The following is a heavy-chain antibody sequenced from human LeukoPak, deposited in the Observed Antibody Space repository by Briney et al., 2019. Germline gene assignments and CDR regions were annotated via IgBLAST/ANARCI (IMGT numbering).Heavy chain of an antibody. D-gene: IGHD3-9*01. Sequence: PSETLSLTCAVSGYSISSGYYWGWIRQPPGKGLEWIGSIYHSGSTYYNPSLKSRVTISVDTSKNQFSLKLSSVTAADTAVYYCARLADYYAILTGYYTQYYFDYWGQGTLVTVSS. CDR3: ARLADYYAILTGYYTQYYFDY. V-gene: IGHV4-38-2*01. CDR1: GYSISSGYY. CDR2: IYHSGST. J-gene: IGHJ4*02.